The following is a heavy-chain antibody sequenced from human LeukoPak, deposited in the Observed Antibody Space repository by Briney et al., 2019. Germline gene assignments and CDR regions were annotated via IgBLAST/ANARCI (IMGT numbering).Heavy chain of an antibody. Sequence: GPVKVSCKVSGYTLTELSMHWVGQAPGKGLEWMGGFDPEDGETIYAQKFQGRVTMTEDTSTDTAYMELSSLRSEDTSVYYCATTLNLTYYYYGMDVWGQGTTVTVSS. V-gene: IGHV1-24*01. CDR2: FDPEDGET. J-gene: IGHJ6*02. CDR3: ATTLNLTYYYYGMDV. D-gene: IGHD1-1*01. CDR1: GYTLTELS.